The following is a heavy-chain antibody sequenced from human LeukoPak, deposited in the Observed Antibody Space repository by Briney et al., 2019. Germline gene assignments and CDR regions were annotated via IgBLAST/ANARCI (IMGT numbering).Heavy chain of an antibody. D-gene: IGHD3-10*01. Sequence: GRSLRLSCAASGFIFDDYAMHWVRQAPGKGLEWVSGISWNSGSIGYADSVKGRFTISRDNAKNSLYLQMNSLRGEDTALYYCAKAKGRYYHYAMDVWGQGTTVTVSS. J-gene: IGHJ6*02. CDR1: GFIFDDYA. CDR2: ISWNSGSI. CDR3: AKAKGRYYHYAMDV. V-gene: IGHV3-9*01.